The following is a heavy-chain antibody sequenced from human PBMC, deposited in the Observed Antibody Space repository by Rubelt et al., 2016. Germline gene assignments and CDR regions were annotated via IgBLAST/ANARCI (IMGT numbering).Heavy chain of an antibody. CDR1: GGSFSGYY. CDR3: ARGRMGFHYYYYGMDV. J-gene: IGHJ6*02. CDR2: INHSGST. Sequence: QVQLQQWGAGLLKPSETLSLTCAVYGGSFSGYYWSWIRQPPGKGLEWIGEINHSGSTNYNPSLKSRVTLSVDTSKNQFSLELSSVTAADTAVYYCARGRMGFHYYYYGMDVWGQGTTVTVSS. V-gene: IGHV4-34*01. D-gene: IGHD1-26*01.